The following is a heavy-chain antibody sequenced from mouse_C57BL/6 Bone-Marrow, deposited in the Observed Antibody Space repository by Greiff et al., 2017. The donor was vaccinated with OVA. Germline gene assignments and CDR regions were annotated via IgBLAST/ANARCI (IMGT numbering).Heavy chain of an antibody. Sequence: QVQLKESGAELARPGASVKLSCKASGYTFTSYGISWVKQRTGQGLEWIGEIYPRSGNTYYNEKFKGKATLTADKSSSTAYMELRSLTSEDSAVYFCATFDYYWYFDVWGTGTTVTVSS. CDR1: GYTFTSYG. D-gene: IGHD2-4*01. CDR2: IYPRSGNT. CDR3: ATFDYYWYFDV. J-gene: IGHJ1*03. V-gene: IGHV1-81*01.